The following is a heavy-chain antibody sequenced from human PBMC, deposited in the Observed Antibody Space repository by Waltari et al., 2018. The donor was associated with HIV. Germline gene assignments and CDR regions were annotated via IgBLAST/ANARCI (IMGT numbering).Heavy chain of an antibody. CDR1: GFTVGHEP. V-gene: IGHV3-66*01. CDR2: IYSDGTT. Sequence: VRLVESGRALFRPGGAPGLSGTASGFTVGHEPSDSVRQASGKGLEWVSTIYSDGTTVSADSVKGRFSTSRDTSKNILHLLMDSLRVDDTAVYYCAREVFYYDNSGHPGWFDPWGQGTLVAVSS. CDR3: AREVFYYDNSGHPGWFDP. J-gene: IGHJ5*02. D-gene: IGHD3-22*01.